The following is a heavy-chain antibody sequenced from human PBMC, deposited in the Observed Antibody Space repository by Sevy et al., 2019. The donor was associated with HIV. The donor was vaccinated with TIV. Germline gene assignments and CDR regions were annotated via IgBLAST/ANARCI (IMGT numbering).Heavy chain of an antibody. CDR1: GGSISSYY. Sequence: SETLSLTCTVSGGSISSYYWSWIRQPPGKGLEWIGYIYYSGSTNYNPSLKSQVTISVDTSKNQFSLKLSSVTAADTAVYYCARDSKGALFSGMDVWGQGTTVTVSS. J-gene: IGHJ6*02. D-gene: IGHD1-26*01. CDR2: IYYSGST. CDR3: ARDSKGALFSGMDV. V-gene: IGHV4-59*01.